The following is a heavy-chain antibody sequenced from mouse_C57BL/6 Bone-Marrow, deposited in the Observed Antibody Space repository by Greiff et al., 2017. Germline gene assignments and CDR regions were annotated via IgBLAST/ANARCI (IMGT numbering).Heavy chain of an antibody. Sequence: QVHVKQSGAELARPGASVKLSCKASGYTFTSYGISWVKQRTGQGLEWIGEIYPRSGNTYYNEKFKGKDTLTADKSSSTAYMELRSLTSEDSAVYFCARWHYYGSSYTWFAYWGQGTLVTVSA. CDR2: IYPRSGNT. CDR1: GYTFTSYG. CDR3: ARWHYYGSSYTWFAY. D-gene: IGHD1-1*01. J-gene: IGHJ3*01. V-gene: IGHV1-81*01.